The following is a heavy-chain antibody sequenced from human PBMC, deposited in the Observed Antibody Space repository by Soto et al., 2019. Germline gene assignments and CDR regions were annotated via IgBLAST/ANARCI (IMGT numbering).Heavy chain of an antibody. CDR1: GYTFTSYG. V-gene: IGHV1-18*01. CDR3: ARAPKYYYDSSGYPSLDY. D-gene: IGHD3-22*01. Sequence: QVQLVQSGAEVKKPGASVKVSCKASGYTFTSYGISWVRQAPGQGLEWMGWISAYNGNTNDAQKLQGRVTMTTDTPTSTAYMELRSLRSDDTAVYYCARAPKYYYDSSGYPSLDYWGQGTLVTVSS. J-gene: IGHJ4*02. CDR2: ISAYNGNT.